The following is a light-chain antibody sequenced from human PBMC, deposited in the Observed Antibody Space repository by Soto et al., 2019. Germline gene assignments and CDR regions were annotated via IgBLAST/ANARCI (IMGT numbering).Light chain of an antibody. V-gene: IGKV3-11*01. J-gene: IGKJ2*01. CDR1: QRVSSY. CDR3: QQRSNWPPYT. CDR2: DAS. Sequence: EIVLTQSPATLSLSPGERATLSCRASQRVSSYLAWHQQKPGQAPRLLIYDASNRATGIPARFSGSGSGTGFTHTSSSLEPEDFAGYYCQQRSNWPPYTFGQGTKLEI.